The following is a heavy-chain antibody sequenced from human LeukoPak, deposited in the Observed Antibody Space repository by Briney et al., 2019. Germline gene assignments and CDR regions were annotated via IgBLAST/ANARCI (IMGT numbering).Heavy chain of an antibody. CDR1: GFTFDDYG. J-gene: IGHJ4*02. CDR3: ARASRSRYYYFDY. V-gene: IGHV3-20*04. D-gene: IGHD3-10*01. Sequence: GGSQRLSCAASGFTFDDYGMSWVRQAPGKGREWVSGIKWNGGSTGYADSVKGRFTISRDNAKNSLYLQMNSLSAEDTALYYCARASRSRYYYFDYWGQGTLVTVSS. CDR2: IKWNGGST.